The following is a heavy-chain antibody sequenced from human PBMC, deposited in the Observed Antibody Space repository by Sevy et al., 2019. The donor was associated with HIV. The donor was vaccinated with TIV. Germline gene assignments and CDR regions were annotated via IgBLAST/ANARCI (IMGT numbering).Heavy chain of an antibody. Sequence: GGSLRLSCAASGFTFSSYAMSWVRQAPGKGLEWVSAISGSGGSTYYADSVKGRFTISRDNSKKTRYLQMNSLRAEDTAVYYCAKDRGPTGGKRNYYYYGMDVWGQGTTVTVSS. J-gene: IGHJ6*02. CDR2: ISGSGGST. CDR1: GFTFSSYA. D-gene: IGHD3-10*01. V-gene: IGHV3-23*01. CDR3: AKDRGPTGGKRNYYYYGMDV.